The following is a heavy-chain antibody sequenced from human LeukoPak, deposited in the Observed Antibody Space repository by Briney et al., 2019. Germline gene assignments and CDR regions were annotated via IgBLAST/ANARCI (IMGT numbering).Heavy chain of an antibody. D-gene: IGHD5-12*01. CDR3: AREHSGYDFPGRDYYYMDV. J-gene: IGHJ6*03. Sequence: GGSLRLSCAASGFTFSSYGMHWVRQAPGKGLEWVAVISYDGSNKYYADSVKGRFTISRDNSKNTLYLQMNSLRAEDTAVYYCAREHSGYDFPGRDYYYMDVWGKGTTVTVSS. CDR1: GFTFSSYG. CDR2: ISYDGSNK. V-gene: IGHV3-30*03.